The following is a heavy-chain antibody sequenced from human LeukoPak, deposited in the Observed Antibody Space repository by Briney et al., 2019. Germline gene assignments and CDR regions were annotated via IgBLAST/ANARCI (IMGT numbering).Heavy chain of an antibody. Sequence: PSETLSLTYTVSGGSISVYYWSWVRQSPGKGLEWIGYIFYSGSTNYNPSLKSRVTMSVDTSKNQFSLKLSSVTAADTAVYYCARCREAILNYYGSGRRTYYFDYWGQGTLVTVSS. CDR3: ARCREAILNYYGSGRRTYYFDY. J-gene: IGHJ4*02. V-gene: IGHV4-59*12. D-gene: IGHD3-10*01. CDR1: GGSISVYY. CDR2: IFYSGST.